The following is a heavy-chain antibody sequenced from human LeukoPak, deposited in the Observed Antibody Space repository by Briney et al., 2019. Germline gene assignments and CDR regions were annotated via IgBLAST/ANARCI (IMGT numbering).Heavy chain of an antibody. D-gene: IGHD6-13*01. Sequence: KPSETLSLTCTVSGGSISSYYWSWVRQPPGKGLGWIGDIYYSGSTNYNPSLKSRVTISVDTSKNQFSLKLSSVTAADTAVYYCARLTQGSSWYGNWFDPWGQGTLVTVSS. CDR1: GGSISSYY. V-gene: IGHV4-59*01. CDR3: ARLTQGSSWYGNWFDP. J-gene: IGHJ5*02. CDR2: IYYSGST.